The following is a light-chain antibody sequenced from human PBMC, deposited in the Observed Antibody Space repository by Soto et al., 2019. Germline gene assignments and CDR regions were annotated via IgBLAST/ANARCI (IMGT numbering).Light chain of an antibody. Sequence: EIQVTQSPSSVSAYVGDRVTITCRASQGISSWLAWYQQKPGKAPKLLIYKASTLKSGVPSRFSGSGSGTEFTLTISSLQPDDFATYYCQEYNSWRGEWPFGQGTNVDVK. CDR2: KAS. CDR3: QEYNSWRGEWP. J-gene: IGKJ1*01. CDR1: QGISSW. V-gene: IGKV1-5*03.